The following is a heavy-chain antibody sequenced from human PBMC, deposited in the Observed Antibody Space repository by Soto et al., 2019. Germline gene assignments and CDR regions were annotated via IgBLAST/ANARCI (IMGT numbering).Heavy chain of an antibody. CDR1: GFTFSSYA. J-gene: IGHJ4*02. CDR2: ISSNGGST. CDR3: ARTIGYVFDY. D-gene: IGHD5-12*01. V-gene: IGHV3-64*01. Sequence: GGSLRLSCAASGFTFSSYAMHWVRQAPGKGLEYVSVISSNGGSTYYANSVKGRFTISRDNSKNTLYLQMGSLRAEDMAVYYCARTIGYVFDYLVQGSLVIVSS.